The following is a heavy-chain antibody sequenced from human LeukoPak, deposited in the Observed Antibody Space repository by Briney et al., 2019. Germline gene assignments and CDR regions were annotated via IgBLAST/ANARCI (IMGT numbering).Heavy chain of an antibody. V-gene: IGHV3-21*01. Sequence: GGSLRLSCEGSGFSFSKHGLNWVRQAPGKGLEWVSSISSSGTYIYYADALKGRFTISRDNAKRSLYLQMNSLRAEDTAVYYCMGDYCTSTSCSTTFWGQGTLVTVSS. CDR1: GFSFSKHG. CDR2: ISSSGTYI. D-gene: IGHD2-2*02. CDR3: MGDYCTSTSCSTTF. J-gene: IGHJ4*02.